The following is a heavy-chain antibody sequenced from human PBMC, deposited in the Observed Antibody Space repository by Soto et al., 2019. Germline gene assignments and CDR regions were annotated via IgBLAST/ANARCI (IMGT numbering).Heavy chain of an antibody. J-gene: IGHJ6*03. D-gene: IGHD6-6*01. CDR3: ARRPEYSSSSLDYYYYYMDV. Sequence: SGTLSLTCTVSGGSISSYYWSWIRQPPGKGLEWIGYIYYSGSTNYNPSLKSRVTISVDTSKNQFSLKLSSVTAADTAVYYCARRPEYSSSSLDYYYYYMDVWGKGTTVTVSS. CDR1: GGSISSYY. CDR2: IYYSGST. V-gene: IGHV4-59*08.